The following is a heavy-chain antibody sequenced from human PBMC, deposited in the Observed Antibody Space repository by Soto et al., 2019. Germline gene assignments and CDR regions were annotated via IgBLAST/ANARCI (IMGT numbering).Heavy chain of an antibody. D-gene: IGHD6-19*01. CDR2: ISSSSSTI. CDR1: GFTCSSYS. V-gene: IGHV3-48*02. Sequence: EVQRVESGGGLGHPGGSLRLSCAASGFTCSSYSMNGVREAPGMGLEWVSYISSSSSTIYYADSVKGRFTISRDNAKNTQYLQIKSLRDDDTTVYYRARVYPAVASTIGYYFGYWGQVTLVTDSP. J-gene: IGHJ4*02. CDR3: ARVYPAVASTIGYYFGY.